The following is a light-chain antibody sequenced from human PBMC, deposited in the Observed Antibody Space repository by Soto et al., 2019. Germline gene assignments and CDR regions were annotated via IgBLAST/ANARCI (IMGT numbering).Light chain of an antibody. V-gene: IGKV3-11*01. CDR2: DAS. J-gene: IGKJ3*01. CDR3: QQLSHWPFT. CDR1: QSINRH. Sequence: EIVLTQSPATLSLSPGERATLSCRASQSINRHLAWYRQKPGQAPRLLIYDASNRATGIPARFSGSGSGTDFTLTISSLEPEDFALYYCQQLSHWPFTFGPGTKVDIK.